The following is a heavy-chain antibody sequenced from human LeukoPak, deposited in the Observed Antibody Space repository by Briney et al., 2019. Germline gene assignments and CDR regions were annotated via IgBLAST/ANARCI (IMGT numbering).Heavy chain of an antibody. CDR3: ARGAALMGFAFDL. Sequence: GGSLRLSCVASGFTVRRDYMSWVRQAPGKGLEWVSVIYSGANTNYADSVKGRFSISRDSSKNTLFLQMNSLRAEDTAVYYCARGAALMGFAFDLWGQGTMVTVFS. CDR2: IYSGANT. D-gene: IGHD6-13*01. J-gene: IGHJ3*01. V-gene: IGHV3-66*01. CDR1: GFTVRRDY.